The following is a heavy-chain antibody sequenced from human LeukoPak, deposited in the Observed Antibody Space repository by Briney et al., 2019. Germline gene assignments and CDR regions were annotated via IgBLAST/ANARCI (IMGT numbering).Heavy chain of an antibody. V-gene: IGHV1-2*02. CDR3: ARLARNSSGWYPYYFDY. J-gene: IGHJ4*02. CDR1: GYTFTGYY. CDR2: INPNSGGT. Sequence: GASVKVSCKASGYTFTGYYMHWVRQAPGQGLEWMGWINPNSGGTNYAQKFQGRVTMTRDTSISTAYMELSRLRSDDTAVYYCARLARNSSGWYPYYFDYWGQGTLVTVSS. D-gene: IGHD6-19*01.